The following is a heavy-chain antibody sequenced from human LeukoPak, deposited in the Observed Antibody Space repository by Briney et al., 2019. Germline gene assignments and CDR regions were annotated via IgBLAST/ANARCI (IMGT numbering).Heavy chain of an antibody. D-gene: IGHD4-17*01. CDR2: ISSSSSYM. CDR3: ARGDLESTVTTFGY. CDR1: GFTFSRSW. Sequence: GGSLRLSCAASGFTFSRSWMHWVRQAPGKGLEWVSSISSSSSYMHSADSVKGRFTISRDNAKNSLYLQMNNLKAEDTAVYYCARGDLESTVTTFGYWGQGTLVTVSS. V-gene: IGHV3-21*01. J-gene: IGHJ4*02.